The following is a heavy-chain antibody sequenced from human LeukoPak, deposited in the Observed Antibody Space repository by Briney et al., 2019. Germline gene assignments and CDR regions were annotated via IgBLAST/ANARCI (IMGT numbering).Heavy chain of an antibody. CDR1: GGSISSGSYY. CDR2: MYTSGSA. D-gene: IGHD3-9*01. Sequence: PSQTLSLTCTVSGGSISSGSYYWSWIRQPAGKGLEWIGRMYTSGSANYNPSLKSRVTISGDTSKNQFSLKLSSVTAADTAVYYCARTFDWQNWYFDLWGRGTLVTVSS. V-gene: IGHV4-61*02. J-gene: IGHJ2*01. CDR3: ARTFDWQNWYFDL.